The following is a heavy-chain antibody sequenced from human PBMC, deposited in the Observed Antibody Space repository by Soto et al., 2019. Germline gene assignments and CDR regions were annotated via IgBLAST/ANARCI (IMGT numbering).Heavy chain of an antibody. CDR2: IYPGDSDT. Sequence: GESLKISCKGSGYSFTSYWIGWVRQMPGKGLEWMGIIYPGDSDTRYSPSCQGQVTISADKSISTAYLQWSSLKASDTAMYYCARGWSTPNYYYGMDVWGQGTTVNVSS. CDR1: GYSFTSYW. D-gene: IGHD1-26*01. J-gene: IGHJ6*02. V-gene: IGHV5-51*01. CDR3: ARGWSTPNYYYGMDV.